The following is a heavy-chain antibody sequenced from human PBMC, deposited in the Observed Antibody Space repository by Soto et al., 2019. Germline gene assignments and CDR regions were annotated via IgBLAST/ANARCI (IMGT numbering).Heavy chain of an antibody. V-gene: IGHV1-69*10. CDR3: HNYYYGSGSYYARDY. J-gene: IGHJ4*02. CDR2: IIPILGIA. D-gene: IGHD3-10*01. CDR1: GYSFTNFG. Sequence: PSVKVSCKASGYSFTNFGISWVRQAPGQGLEWMGWIIPILGIANYAQKFQGRVTITADKSTSTAYMELSSLRSEDTAVYYCHNYYYGSGSYYARDYWGQGTLVTVSS.